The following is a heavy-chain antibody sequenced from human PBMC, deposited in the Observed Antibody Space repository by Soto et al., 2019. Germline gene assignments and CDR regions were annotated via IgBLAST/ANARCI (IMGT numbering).Heavy chain of an antibody. CDR1: GYSFSNYG. D-gene: IGHD3-22*01. Sequence: QVHLVQSGAEVEKPGASVKVSCKASGYSFSNYGIAWVRQAPGQGPEWMGWISPYNGRTNYAQNVKGRVVMTTDISTNTVYLELRSLRSDDTAVYYCATVYAYDGSGDSPGEDAFDIWGQGTMVTVSS. J-gene: IGHJ3*02. CDR3: ATVYAYDGSGDSPGEDAFDI. V-gene: IGHV1-18*01. CDR2: ISPYNGRT.